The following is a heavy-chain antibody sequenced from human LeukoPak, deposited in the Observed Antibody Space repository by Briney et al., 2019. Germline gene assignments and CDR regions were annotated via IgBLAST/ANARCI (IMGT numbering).Heavy chain of an antibody. CDR1: GGSISSYY. Sequence: SETLSPTCTVSGGSISSYYWSWIRQPPGKGLEWIGYIYYSGSTNYNPPLKSRVTISVDTSKNQSSLKLSSVTAADTAVYYCARGGGYYDFWSSVYYFDYWGQGTLVTVSS. J-gene: IGHJ4*02. V-gene: IGHV4-59*01. CDR3: ARGGGYYDFWSSVYYFDY. CDR2: IYYSGST. D-gene: IGHD3-3*01.